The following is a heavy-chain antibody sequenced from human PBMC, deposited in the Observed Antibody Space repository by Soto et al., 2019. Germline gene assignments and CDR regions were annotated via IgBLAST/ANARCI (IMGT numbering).Heavy chain of an antibody. CDR2: ISAYNGNT. J-gene: IGHJ5*02. V-gene: IGHV1-18*01. D-gene: IGHD2-2*01. Sequence: ASVKVSCKASGYTFTSYGIAWMRQAPGQGLEWMGWISAYNGNTDYAQKVHGRVTMTSDTSTGTANMELGSLRSDDTTVYYCARGGLGYCISTSCPHNWFDPWGQGTLVTVSS. CDR3: ARGGLGYCISTSCPHNWFDP. CDR1: GYTFTSYG.